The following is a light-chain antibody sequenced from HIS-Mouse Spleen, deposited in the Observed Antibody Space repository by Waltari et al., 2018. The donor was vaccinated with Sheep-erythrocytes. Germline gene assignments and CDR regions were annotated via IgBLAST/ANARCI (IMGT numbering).Light chain of an antibody. CDR2: DVS. CDR3: CSYAGSYNHV. V-gene: IGLV2-11*01. CDR1: SSDFGGYTY. Sequence: HSALTQPRSVSGSPGHPVTIPCTGTSSDFGGYTYVPWYQHHPAKAPKLMIYDVSNRPAGVPVRFSGSKSGNTASLTISGLQAEDEADYYCCSYAGSYNHVFATGTKVTVL. J-gene: IGLJ1*01.